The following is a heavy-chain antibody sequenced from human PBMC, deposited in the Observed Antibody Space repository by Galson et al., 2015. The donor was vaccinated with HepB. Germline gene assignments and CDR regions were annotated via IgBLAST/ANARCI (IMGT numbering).Heavy chain of an antibody. CDR1: GFTFSSYA. CDR2: ISGSGGST. Sequence: SLRLSCAASGFTFSSYAMSWVRQAPGKGLEWVSAISGSGGSTYYADSVKGRFTISRDNSKNTLYLQMNSLRAEDTAVYYCAKDSTPNAILYGGNSGGAFDIWGQGTMVTVSS. CDR3: AKDSTPNAILYGGNSGGAFDI. V-gene: IGHV3-23*01. D-gene: IGHD4-23*01. J-gene: IGHJ3*02.